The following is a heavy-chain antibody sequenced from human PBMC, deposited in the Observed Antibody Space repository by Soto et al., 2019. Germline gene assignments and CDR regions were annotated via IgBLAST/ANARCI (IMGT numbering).Heavy chain of an antibody. CDR3: VRDRLTVNGTKCFDY. V-gene: IGHV1-18*01. D-gene: IGHD4-17*01. J-gene: IGHJ4*02. Sequence: AAVKVSCKASGYTFTTYGISWVRQAPGQGLEWMGLMNTYSGNTDYAQKFQGRVTMTTDTSTSTAYMDLRSLSSDDTAVYYCVRDRLTVNGTKCFDYWGQGTMVTVS. CDR2: MNTYSGNT. CDR1: GYTFTTYG.